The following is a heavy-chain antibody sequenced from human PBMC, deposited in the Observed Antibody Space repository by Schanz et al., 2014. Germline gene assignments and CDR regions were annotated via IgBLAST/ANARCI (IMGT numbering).Heavy chain of an antibody. D-gene: IGHD7-27*01. CDR2: ISRDGTTT. V-gene: IGHV3-11*01. J-gene: IGHJ3*02. Sequence: QAQLVESGGGLVKPGGPLRLSCAPSGFLFNAYYMNWTAQAPGKGLEWLSYISRDGTTTYYADSVKGRFTISRDNAKNSLYLEMTSLRGEDTAVYYCARENLNWEAFDIWGQGTVVTVSS. CDR1: GFLFNAYY. CDR3: ARENLNWEAFDI.